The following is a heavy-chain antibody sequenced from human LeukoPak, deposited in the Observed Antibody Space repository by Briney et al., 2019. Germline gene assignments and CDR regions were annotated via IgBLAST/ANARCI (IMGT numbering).Heavy chain of an antibody. CDR3: ARGLSRYGAFDI. D-gene: IGHD5-12*01. V-gene: IGHV4-34*01. Sequence: SETLSLTCAGYGGSFSGYYWSWIRQPPGKGLEWIGSIYYSGSTYYNPSLKSRVTISVDTSKIQFSLKLGAVTAADTAVYYCARGLSRYGAFDIWGQGTMVTVSS. CDR1: GGSFSGYY. CDR2: IYYSGST. J-gene: IGHJ3*02.